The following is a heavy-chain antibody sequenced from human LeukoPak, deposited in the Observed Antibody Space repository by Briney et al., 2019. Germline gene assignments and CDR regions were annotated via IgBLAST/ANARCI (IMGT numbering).Heavy chain of an antibody. CDR2: ISYDGSNK. J-gene: IGHJ4*02. CDR3: AKDRPAGGLLLWFGAPRY. D-gene: IGHD3-10*01. CDR1: GFTFSSYG. V-gene: IGHV3-30*18. Sequence: PGGSLRLSCAASGFTFSSYGMHWVRQAPGKGLEWVAVISYDGSNKYYADSVKGRFTISRDNSKNTLYLQMNSLRAEDTAVYYCAKDRPAGGLLLWFGAPRYWGQGTLVTVSS.